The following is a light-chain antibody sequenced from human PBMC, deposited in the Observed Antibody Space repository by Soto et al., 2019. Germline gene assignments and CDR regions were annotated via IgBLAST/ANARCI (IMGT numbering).Light chain of an antibody. V-gene: IGLV2-8*01. CDR2: EVS. CDR3: NSYAGTSNV. Sequence: QSVLTQPPSASGSPGQSVTISCTGTSSDVGGYKYVSWYQQHPGKAPKLIIYEVSERPSGVPDRFSGSKSGNTASLTISGLQAEDEADYYCNSYAGTSNVFGTGTKVTVL. CDR1: SSDVGGYKY. J-gene: IGLJ1*01.